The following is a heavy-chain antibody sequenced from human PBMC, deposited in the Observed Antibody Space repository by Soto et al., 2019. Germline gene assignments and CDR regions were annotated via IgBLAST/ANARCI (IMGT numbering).Heavy chain of an antibody. J-gene: IGHJ4*02. Sequence: GGSLRLSCAASGFTFSSYGMHWVRQAPGKGLEWVAVIVYDGSNEYYADSVKGRFTISRDNPKNTLYLQMNSLRAEDTAVYYCARVGVYYGSGSYFNGGFDYWGQGTLVTVSS. CDR3: ARVGVYYGSGSYFNGGFDY. CDR1: GFTFSSYG. V-gene: IGHV3-30*03. CDR2: IVYDGSNE. D-gene: IGHD3-10*01.